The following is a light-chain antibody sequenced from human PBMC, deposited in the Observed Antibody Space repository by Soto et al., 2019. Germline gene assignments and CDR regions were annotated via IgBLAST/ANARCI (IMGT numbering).Light chain of an antibody. CDR2: GAS. V-gene: IGKV3-15*01. Sequence: EMVMTQSPATLSVSPGERAALSCRASQSVSGNLAWYQQKPGQAPRLLIYGASTRATGIPARFSGSGSGTEFTLTISSLQSEDFAVYYCQQYNNWPPFTFGPGTKVDIK. CDR1: QSVSGN. J-gene: IGKJ3*01. CDR3: QQYNNWPPFT.